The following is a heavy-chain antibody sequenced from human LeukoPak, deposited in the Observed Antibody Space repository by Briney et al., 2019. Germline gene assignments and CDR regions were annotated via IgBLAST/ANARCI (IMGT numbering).Heavy chain of an antibody. CDR3: ARDYQTGFTGPGGDF. D-gene: IGHD3-9*01. CDR1: GYRFNNYA. V-gene: IGHV3-64*01. CDR2: INNNGDST. Sequence: GGSLRLFCAASGYRFNNYAIHWFRQAPGKGLEYVSGINNNGDSTYYANSVKGRFTISRDNSKNTLFLQMGSLTSEDTAVYYCARDYQTGFTGPGGDFWGQGTLVTVSS. J-gene: IGHJ4*02.